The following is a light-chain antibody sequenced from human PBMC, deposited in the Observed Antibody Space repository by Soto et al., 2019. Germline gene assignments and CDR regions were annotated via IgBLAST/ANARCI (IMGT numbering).Light chain of an antibody. J-gene: IGKJ2*01. V-gene: IGKV3-15*01. CDR2: DTS. CDR3: HQYNNYCLYT. CDR1: QGIGDT. Sequence: EVVMRQSPATLSVSPGEGATLSCRASQGIGDTFAWYQNKPGQTPRLLIYDTSTRATGVPTRFSGSRSGEEFTLTINSLQSADFAVYDWHQYNNYCLYTLGQRTKLDIK.